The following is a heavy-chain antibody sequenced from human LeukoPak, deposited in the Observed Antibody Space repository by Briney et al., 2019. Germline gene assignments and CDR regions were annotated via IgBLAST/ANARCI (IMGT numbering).Heavy chain of an antibody. CDR1: GGSFSGYY. Sequence: PSETLSLTCAVYGGSFSGYYWSWIRQPPGKGLEWIGEINHSGSTNYDPSLKSRVTISVDTSKNQFSLKLSSVTAADTAVYYCARHWYSSSWYGIDYWGQGTLVTVSS. D-gene: IGHD6-13*01. CDR2: INHSGST. J-gene: IGHJ4*02. CDR3: ARHWYSSSWYGIDY. V-gene: IGHV4-34*01.